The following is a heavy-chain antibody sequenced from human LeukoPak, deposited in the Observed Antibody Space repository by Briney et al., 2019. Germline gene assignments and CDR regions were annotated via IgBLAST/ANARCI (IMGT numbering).Heavy chain of an antibody. V-gene: IGHV1-46*01. CDR3: ARERRAWGEDF. D-gene: IGHD3-16*01. J-gene: IGHJ4*02. CDR1: GYTFTNYY. CDR2: INPNGGNT. Sequence: ASVKVSCKASGYTFTNYYIHWVRQAPGQGLEWVGLINPNGGNTGYAQRFQGGVTVTTDTSTSTVYMELNSLGSEDTAVYYCARERRAWGEDFWGQGTLVTVSS.